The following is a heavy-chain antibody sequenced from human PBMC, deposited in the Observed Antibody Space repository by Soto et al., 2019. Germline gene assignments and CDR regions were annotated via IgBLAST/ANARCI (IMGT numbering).Heavy chain of an antibody. Sequence: EVQLVESGGGLVQPGGSLRLSCAASGFTFSSYDMHWVRQATGKGLECVSAIGTAGDTYYPGSVKGRFTISRENAKNSLYLQMNSLRAGDTAVYYCARAYHDYGEGYWYFDLWGRGTLVTVSS. CDR2: IGTAGDT. V-gene: IGHV3-13*01. CDR1: GFTFSSYD. D-gene: IGHD4-17*01. J-gene: IGHJ2*01. CDR3: ARAYHDYGEGYWYFDL.